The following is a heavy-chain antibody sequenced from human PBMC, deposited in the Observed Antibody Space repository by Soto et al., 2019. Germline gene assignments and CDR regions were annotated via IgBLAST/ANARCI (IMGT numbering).Heavy chain of an antibody. Sequence: ASVKVSCKASGYTFTSYDINWVRQATGQGLEWMGWMNPNSGNTGYAQKSQGRVTMTRNTSISTAYMELSSLGSEDTAVYYCARVIQYSSSDYYYYYYMDVWGKGTTVTVSS. V-gene: IGHV1-8*01. D-gene: IGHD6-6*01. CDR1: GYTFTSYD. J-gene: IGHJ6*03. CDR3: ARVIQYSSSDYYYYYYMDV. CDR2: MNPNSGNT.